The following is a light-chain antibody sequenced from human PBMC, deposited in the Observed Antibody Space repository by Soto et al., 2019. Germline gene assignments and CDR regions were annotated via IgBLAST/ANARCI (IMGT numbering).Light chain of an antibody. Sequence: EIVMTQSPATLSVSPGERATLSCRASQSVNSNIAWYQQKPGQAPSLLIYGASTRATGIPARFSGSGSGTELSLTITSLQSEGFAVYYCQQYNNWPPITFGQGTQLEIK. J-gene: IGKJ5*01. V-gene: IGKV3-15*01. CDR3: QQYNNWPPIT. CDR2: GAS. CDR1: QSVNSN.